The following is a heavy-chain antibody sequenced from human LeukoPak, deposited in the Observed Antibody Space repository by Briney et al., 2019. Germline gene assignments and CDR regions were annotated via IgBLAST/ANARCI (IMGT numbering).Heavy chain of an antibody. V-gene: IGHV4-39*01. CDR2: IYYSGST. Sequence: PSETLSLTCTVSGGSISSSSYYWGWIRQPPGKGLEWIGSIYYSGSTYYNPSLKSRVTISVDTSKNQFCLKLSSVTAADTAVYYCASGIAAAGRWVWFDPWGQGTLVTVSS. J-gene: IGHJ5*02. D-gene: IGHD6-13*01. CDR3: ASGIAAAGRWVWFDP. CDR1: GGSISSSSYY.